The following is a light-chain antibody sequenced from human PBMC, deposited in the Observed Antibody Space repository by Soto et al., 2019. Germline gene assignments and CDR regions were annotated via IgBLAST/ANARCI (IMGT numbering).Light chain of an antibody. CDR3: AAWDDSLSGYV. V-gene: IGLV1-47*01. CDR2: RNN. J-gene: IGLJ1*01. Sequence: QSVLTQPPSASGTPGQRVTISCSESSSNIGSNYVFWYQQLPGTAPKLLIYRNNQRPSGVPDRFSGSKSGTSTSLAISGLRSEDEADYYCAAWDDSLSGYVLGTGTKLTVL. CDR1: SSNIGSNY.